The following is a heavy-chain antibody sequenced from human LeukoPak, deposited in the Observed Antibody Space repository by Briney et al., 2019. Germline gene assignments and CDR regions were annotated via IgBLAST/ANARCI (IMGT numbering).Heavy chain of an antibody. CDR1: GGSISSYY. J-gene: IGHJ5*02. CDR3: ARGLNIVLMVYATQGDWFDP. Sequence: SETLSLTCTVSGGSISSYYWSWIRQPPGKGLEWIGYIYYSGSTNYNPSLKSRVTMSVDTSKNQFSLKLSSVTAADTAVYYCARGLNIVLMVYATQGDWFDPWGQGTLVTVSS. CDR2: IYYSGST. V-gene: IGHV4-59*12. D-gene: IGHD2-8*01.